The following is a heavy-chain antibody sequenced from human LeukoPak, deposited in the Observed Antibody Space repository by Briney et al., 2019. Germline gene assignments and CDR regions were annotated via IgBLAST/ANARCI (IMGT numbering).Heavy chain of an antibody. Sequence: PGGSLRLSCAASGFTFSSYSMNWVRQAPGKGLEWVSGITWDSSITAYADSVKGRFTISRDNAKNSLYLQMNSLRTEDTAVYYCVRGRSIRDLDYWGQGTLVTVSS. V-gene: IGHV3-48*04. CDR3: VRGRSIRDLDY. CDR1: GFTFSSYS. CDR2: ITWDSSIT. J-gene: IGHJ4*02.